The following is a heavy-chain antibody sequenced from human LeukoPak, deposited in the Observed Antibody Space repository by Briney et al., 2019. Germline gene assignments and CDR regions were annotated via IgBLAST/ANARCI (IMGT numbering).Heavy chain of an antibody. J-gene: IGHJ4*02. D-gene: IGHD1-7*01. V-gene: IGHV1-3*01. CDR2: INAGNGNT. CDR3: ARGITGTYDFDY. CDR1: GYTFTSYA. Sequence: ASVKVSCKASGYTFTSYAMHWVRQAPGQRLEWMGWINAGNGNTKYSQKFQGRVTITRDTSASTAYMELSSLRSEDTAVYYCARGITGTYDFDYWGQGTLVTVSS.